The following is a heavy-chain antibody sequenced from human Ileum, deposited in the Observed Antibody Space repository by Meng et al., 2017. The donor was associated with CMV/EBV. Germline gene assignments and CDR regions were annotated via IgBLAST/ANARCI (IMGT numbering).Heavy chain of an antibody. CDR1: GFAFGAYY. J-gene: IGHJ4*02. Sequence: LACAASGFAFGAYYMTWVRQAPGKGLEWVSYITGSGDIIYYADSVKGRFTISRDNAKSSLYLEINSLRAEDTAVYYCARGNYGFDYWGQGTLVTVSS. CDR3: ARGNYGFDY. V-gene: IGHV3-11*01. CDR2: ITGSGDII. D-gene: IGHD4-17*01.